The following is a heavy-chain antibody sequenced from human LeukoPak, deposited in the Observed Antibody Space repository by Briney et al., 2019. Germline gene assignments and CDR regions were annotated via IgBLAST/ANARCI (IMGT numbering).Heavy chain of an antibody. CDR2: IYYSGST. Sequence: SETLSLTCTVSGGSISSYYWSWIRQPPGRGLEWIGYIYYSGSTYYNPSLKSRVTISVDTSKNQFSLKLSSVTAADTAVYYCASYDSSGINFDYWGQGTLVTVSS. D-gene: IGHD3-22*01. J-gene: IGHJ4*02. V-gene: IGHV4-59*08. CDR1: GGSISSYY. CDR3: ASYDSSGINFDY.